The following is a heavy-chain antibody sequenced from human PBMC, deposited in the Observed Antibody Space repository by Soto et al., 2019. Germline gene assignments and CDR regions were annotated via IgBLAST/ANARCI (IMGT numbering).Heavy chain of an antibody. D-gene: IGHD6-19*01. Sequence: PSETLSLTCAVYGGSFSGYYWSWIRQPPGKGLEWIGEINHSGSTNYNPSLKSRVTISVDTSKNQFSLKLSSVTAADTAVYYCGRGGPPGRGWYLFYWGQGTLVTVSS. V-gene: IGHV4-34*01. CDR1: GGSFSGYY. CDR3: GRGGPPGRGWYLFY. J-gene: IGHJ4*02. CDR2: INHSGST.